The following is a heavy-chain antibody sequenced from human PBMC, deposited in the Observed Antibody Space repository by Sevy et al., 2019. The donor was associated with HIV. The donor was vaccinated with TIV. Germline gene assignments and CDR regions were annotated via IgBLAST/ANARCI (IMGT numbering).Heavy chain of an antibody. CDR2: IKDDGSEK. J-gene: IGHJ4*02. CDR1: GFTFNRYW. CDR3: ARNWHATVLLVVLASTPAVFDY. V-gene: IGHV3-7*01. D-gene: IGHD2-21*01. Sequence: GGSLRLSCAASGFTFNRYWMSWVRQAPGKGLEWVATIKDDGSEKYYVDSVKGRFTISRENAKNSLYLQMNSLRAVDAAVYYCARNWHATVLLVVLASTPAVFDYWGQGTLVTVSS.